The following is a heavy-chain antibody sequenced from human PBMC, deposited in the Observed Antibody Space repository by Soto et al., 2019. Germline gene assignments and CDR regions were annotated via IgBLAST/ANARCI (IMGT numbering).Heavy chain of an antibody. CDR2: ISYDGSNK. V-gene: IGHV3-30-3*01. CDR3: ARDNAYYGVFGLGQEGYGMDV. J-gene: IGHJ6*02. D-gene: IGHD3-10*01. Sequence: QVQLVESGGGVVQPGRSLRLSCAASGFTFSSYAMHWVRQAPGKGLEWVAVISYDGSNKYYADSVKGRFTISRDNSKNTLYLQRNSLRAEDTAVYYCARDNAYYGVFGLGQEGYGMDVWGQGTTVTVSS. CDR1: GFTFSSYA.